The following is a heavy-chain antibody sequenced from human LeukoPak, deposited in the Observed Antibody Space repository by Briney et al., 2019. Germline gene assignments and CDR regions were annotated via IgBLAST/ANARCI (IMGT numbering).Heavy chain of an antibody. V-gene: IGHV1-8*01. CDR1: GYTFTSCD. J-gene: IGHJ4*02. CDR2: MNPNSGNT. Sequence: ASVKVSCKASGYTFTSCDINWVRQATGQGLEWMGWMNPNSGNTGYGQSFQGRITMTRDISIGIAYMELSNLTSEDTAIYYWTRGSSGRRDNWGKGTLVTVSA. D-gene: IGHD6-19*01. CDR3: TRGSSGRRDN.